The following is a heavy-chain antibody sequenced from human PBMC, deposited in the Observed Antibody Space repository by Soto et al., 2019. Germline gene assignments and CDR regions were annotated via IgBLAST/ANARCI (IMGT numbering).Heavy chain of an antibody. J-gene: IGHJ4*02. CDR1: GFTCNTYA. D-gene: IGHD3-9*01. Sequence: QVQLVESGGGVVQPGRSLRLSCTASGFTCNTYAFHWVRQAPGNGLEWVAVVSADENNKYYADSVKGRFTISRDNSKSKLYLETNSLSAEDTAVYYCARDLRRLRYFDYWGQGTLVTVSS. V-gene: IGHV3-30-3*01. CDR3: ARDLRRLRYFDY. CDR2: VSADENNK.